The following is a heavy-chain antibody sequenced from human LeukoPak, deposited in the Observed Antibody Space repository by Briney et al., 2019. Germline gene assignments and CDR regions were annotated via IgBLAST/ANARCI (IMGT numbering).Heavy chain of an antibody. V-gene: IGHV1-46*01. J-gene: IGHJ5*02. D-gene: IGHD6-13*01. CDR1: GYTFTSYY. CDR2: ISPSGGGT. Sequence: ASVKVSCKASGYTFTSYYMHWVRQAPGQGLEWMGIISPSGGGTSYAQKFQGRLTMIRDTSTSTVYMELSSLRSEDTAVYFCARVGQQLVRSSWFDPWGQGTLVTVSS. CDR3: ARVGQQLVRSSWFDP.